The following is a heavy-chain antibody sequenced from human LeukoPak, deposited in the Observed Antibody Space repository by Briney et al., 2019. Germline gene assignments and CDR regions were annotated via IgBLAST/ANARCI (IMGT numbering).Heavy chain of an antibody. D-gene: IGHD3-22*01. J-gene: IGHJ4*02. Sequence: PGGSLRLSCAASGFSFSNYAMSWVRQAPGKGLEWVSGVSGSGGSTVHADPVKGRFTISRDNSKNTMYLQMNSLRAEDTAVYYCAKDGMIVVVKGYFDYWGQGTLVTVSS. CDR3: AKDGMIVVVKGYFDY. CDR1: GFSFSNYA. V-gene: IGHV3-23*01. CDR2: VSGSGGST.